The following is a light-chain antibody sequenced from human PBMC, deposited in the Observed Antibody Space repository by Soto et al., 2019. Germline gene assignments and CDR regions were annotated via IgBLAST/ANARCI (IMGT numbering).Light chain of an antibody. V-gene: IGKV1-5*03. Sequence: DIQMTQSPSTLSASVGDRVTITCRASQRISNWLAWYRQKPGKAPELLIYKASNLQSGVPSRFSGSGTGTEFTLTISSLQPDDFASYYCQQFYTYPWTFGQGTKVEIK. CDR3: QQFYTYPWT. CDR2: KAS. CDR1: QRISNW. J-gene: IGKJ1*01.